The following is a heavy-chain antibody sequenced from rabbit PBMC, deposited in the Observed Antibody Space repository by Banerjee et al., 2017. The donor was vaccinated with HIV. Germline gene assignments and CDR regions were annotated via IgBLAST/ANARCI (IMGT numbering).Heavy chain of an antibody. D-gene: IGHD7-1*01. Sequence: QSLEESGGDLVKPGASLTLTCTASGFSFSSSYWICWVRQAPGKGLEWIGCIYTGSGSTYYANWAKGRFTITRSTSLNTVTLQLTSLTAADTATYFCAREGAYTAYGAGYFDLWGPGTLVTVS. V-gene: IGHV1S40*01. CDR2: IYTGSGST. J-gene: IGHJ4*01. CDR1: GFSFSSSYW. CDR3: AREGAYTAYGAGYFDL.